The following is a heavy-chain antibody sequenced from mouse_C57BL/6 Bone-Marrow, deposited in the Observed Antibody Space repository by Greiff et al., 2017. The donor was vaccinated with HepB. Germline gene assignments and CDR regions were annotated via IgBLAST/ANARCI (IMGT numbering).Heavy chain of an antibody. CDR2: ISDGGSYT. V-gene: IGHV5-4*01. D-gene: IGHD2-1*01. J-gene: IGHJ4*01. Sequence: DVKLVESGGGLVKPGGSLKLSCAASGFTFSSYAMSWVRQTPEKRLEWVATISDGGSYTYYPDNVKGRFTISRDNAKNNLYLQMSHLKSEDTAMYYCAREDYGNLYYAMDYWGQGTSVTVSS. CDR3: AREDYGNLYYAMDY. CDR1: GFTFSSYA.